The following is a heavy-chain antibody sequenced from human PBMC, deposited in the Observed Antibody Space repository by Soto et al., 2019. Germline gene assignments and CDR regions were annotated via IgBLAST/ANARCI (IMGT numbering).Heavy chain of an antibody. Sequence: GGSLRLSCAASGFTFSSYAMHWVRQAPGKGLEWVAVISYDGSNKYYADSVKGRFTISRDNSKNTLYLQMNSLRAEDTAVYYCAGDGCGCGLGSYGDYSYYYGMDVWGQGTTVTVSS. CDR2: ISYDGSNK. V-gene: IGHV3-30-3*01. J-gene: IGHJ6*02. CDR1: GFTFSSYA. CDR3: AGDGCGCGLGSYGDYSYYYGMDV. D-gene: IGHD4-17*01.